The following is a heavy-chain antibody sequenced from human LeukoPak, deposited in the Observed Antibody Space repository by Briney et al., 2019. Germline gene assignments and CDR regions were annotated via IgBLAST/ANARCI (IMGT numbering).Heavy chain of an antibody. CDR3: ASPHCSSTSCHAFDI. J-gene: IGHJ3*02. V-gene: IGHV5-51*01. CDR2: IYPGDSDT. Sequence: GESLKISCTGSGYNFAIYWIGWVRQMPGKGLEWVGIIYPGDSDTRYSPSSQGQVTISADKSISTTYLQWSSLKASDTAMYYCASPHCSSTSCHAFDIWGQGTMVTVSS. CDR1: GYNFAIYW. D-gene: IGHD2-2*01.